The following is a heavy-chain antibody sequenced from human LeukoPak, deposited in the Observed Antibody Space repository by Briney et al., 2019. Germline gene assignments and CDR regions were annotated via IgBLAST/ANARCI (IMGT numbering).Heavy chain of an antibody. V-gene: IGHV3-53*01. CDR2: IYSGGRP. Sequence: GGSLRLSCAASGFTVSSNYMSWVRQAPGKGLEWVSVIYSGGRPYYANSVKGRFTISRDNAKKSLYLQMNSLRAEDTAVYYCARSRYDSSGYYGIIGNWGQGTLVTVSS. D-gene: IGHD3-22*01. CDR1: GFTVSSNY. J-gene: IGHJ4*02. CDR3: ARSRYDSSGYYGIIGN.